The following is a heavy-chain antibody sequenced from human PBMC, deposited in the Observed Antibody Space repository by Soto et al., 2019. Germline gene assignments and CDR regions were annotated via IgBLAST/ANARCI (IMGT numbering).Heavy chain of an antibody. CDR2: VNPNTGLT. Sequence: GASVKVSCKASGYTFTALYMNWVRQAPGQGLEWMGWVNPNTGLTKLAQKFQGRVTMTRDTSISTAYMELTRLTSDDTAAYYCTTLRLDPWGQGTLVTVSS. D-gene: IGHD2-21*02. CDR3: TTLRLDP. V-gene: IGHV1-2*02. CDR1: GYTFTALY. J-gene: IGHJ5*02.